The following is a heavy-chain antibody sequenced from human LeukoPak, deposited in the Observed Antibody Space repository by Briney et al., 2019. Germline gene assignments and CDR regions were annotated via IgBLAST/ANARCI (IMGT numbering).Heavy chain of an antibody. Sequence: SETLSLTCTVSGGSISSSSYYWGWIRQPPGKGLEWIGSICYSGSTYYNPSLKSRVTISVDTSKNQFSLKLSSVTAADTAVYYCARGLQVATPDYWGQGTLVTVSS. CDR2: ICYSGST. D-gene: IGHD5-12*01. V-gene: IGHV4-39*07. CDR3: ARGLQVATPDY. J-gene: IGHJ4*02. CDR1: GGSISSSSYY.